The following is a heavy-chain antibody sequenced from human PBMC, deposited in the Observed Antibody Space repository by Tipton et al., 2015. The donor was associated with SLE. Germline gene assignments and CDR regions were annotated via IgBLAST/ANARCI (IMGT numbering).Heavy chain of an antibody. CDR1: GASISTHY. CDR3: ARDWGGEALDF. V-gene: IGHV4-4*07. D-gene: IGHD2-21*01. J-gene: IGHJ4*01. Sequence: LRLSCTVSGASISTHYWGWIRQPAGKGPEWIGRIYTGGRTIHNPSLNSRVTMSLDTSKSQFSLKLTSVTAADTAVYYCARDWGGEALDFWGQGTLVTVSS. CDR2: IYTGGRT.